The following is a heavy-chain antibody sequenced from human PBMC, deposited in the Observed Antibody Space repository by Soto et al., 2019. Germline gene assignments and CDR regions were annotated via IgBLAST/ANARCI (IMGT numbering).Heavy chain of an antibody. CDR1: GGTFSSYT. Sequence: QVQLVQSGAEVKKPGSSVKVSCKASGGTFSSYTISWVRQAPGQGLEWMGRIIPILGIANYAQKFQGRVTITADKATSTAYMELSSLRSEDTAVYYGARVSARYDFWSGYFDYWGQGTLVTVSS. J-gene: IGHJ4*02. CDR2: IIPILGIA. V-gene: IGHV1-69*02. CDR3: ARVSARYDFWSGYFDY. D-gene: IGHD3-3*01.